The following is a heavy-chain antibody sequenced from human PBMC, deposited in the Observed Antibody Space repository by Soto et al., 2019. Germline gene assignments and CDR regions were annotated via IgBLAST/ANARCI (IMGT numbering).Heavy chain of an antibody. V-gene: IGHV1-69*13. D-gene: IGHD3-3*01. J-gene: IGHJ5*02. CDR1: GGTFSSYA. CDR2: IIPIFGTA. CDR3: ARASAPPDYDFWSGSPWFDP. Sequence: ASVKVSCKASGGTFSSYAISRVRQAPGQGLEWMGGIIPIFGTANYAQKFQGRVTITADESTSTAYMELSSLRPEDTAVYYCARASAPPDYDFWSGSPWFDPWGQGTLVTVSS.